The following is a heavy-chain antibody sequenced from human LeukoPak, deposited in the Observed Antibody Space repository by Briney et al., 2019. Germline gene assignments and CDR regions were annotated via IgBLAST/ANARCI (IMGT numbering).Heavy chain of an antibody. CDR3: ARDQGVTTVTPLDY. V-gene: IGHV1-18*01. CDR2: ISAYNGNT. J-gene: IGHJ4*02. CDR1: GYTFTSYD. D-gene: IGHD4-17*01. Sequence: ASVKVSCKASGYTFTSYDISWVRQAPGQGLEWMGWISAYNGNTNYAQKLQGRVTMTTDTSTSPAYMELRSLRSDDTAVYYCARDQGVTTVTPLDYWGQGTLVTVSS.